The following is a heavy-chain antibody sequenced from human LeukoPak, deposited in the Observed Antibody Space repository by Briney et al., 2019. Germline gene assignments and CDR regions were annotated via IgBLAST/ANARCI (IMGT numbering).Heavy chain of an antibody. J-gene: IGHJ4*02. V-gene: IGHV3-23*01. Sequence: QAGRSLRLSCSASGFTLRAYTVHWVRQAPGKGLEWVSAVSRSGDSTYYADSVKGRFTISRDNSKNTLYLQMNSLRAEDTALYYCAKDLIAVGDGYYFDYWGQGTLVTVSS. D-gene: IGHD6-19*01. CDR1: GFTLRAYT. CDR2: VSRSGDST. CDR3: AKDLIAVGDGYYFDY.